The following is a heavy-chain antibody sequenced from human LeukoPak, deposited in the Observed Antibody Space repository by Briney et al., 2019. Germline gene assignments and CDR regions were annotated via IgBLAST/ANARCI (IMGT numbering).Heavy chain of an antibody. CDR3: ARHVDGYNYHYFDY. J-gene: IGHJ4*02. Sequence: SETLSLTCTVSGGSISSSSYYWGWIRQPPGKGLEWIGSIYYSGSTYYNPSLKSRVTISVDTSKNQFSLKLSSVTAADTAVYYCARHVDGYNYHYFDYWGQGTLVTVSS. V-gene: IGHV4-39*01. CDR2: IYYSGST. CDR1: GGSISSSSYY. D-gene: IGHD5-24*01.